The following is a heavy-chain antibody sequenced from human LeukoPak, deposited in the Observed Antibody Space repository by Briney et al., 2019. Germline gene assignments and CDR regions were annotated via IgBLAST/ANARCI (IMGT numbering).Heavy chain of an antibody. D-gene: IGHD5-18*01. Sequence: SETLSLTCTISGGSVSSSNWWSWIRQPPGKVLEWIGEIYHNGNTGYNPSLKSRVTISVDKSKNQFSLSLTSVTAADTAVYYCARGGGFTYADLDYWGQGTLVTVSS. V-gene: IGHV4-4*02. CDR3: ARGGGFTYADLDY. CDR1: GGSVSSSNW. CDR2: IYHNGNT. J-gene: IGHJ4*02.